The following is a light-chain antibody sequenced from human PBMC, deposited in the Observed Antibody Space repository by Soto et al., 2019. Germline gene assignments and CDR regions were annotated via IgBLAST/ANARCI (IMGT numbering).Light chain of an antibody. Sequence: IQMTQSPSTLSASVGDRVAITCRASDNIAPWVAWYQQKPGKAPKLLIYKAANLADEVPSRFAGSGSGTDFTLTITRLQPDDFATYYCQHYDSFSNTFGQGTRLDIK. V-gene: IGKV1-5*03. J-gene: IGKJ1*01. CDR3: QHYDSFSNT. CDR1: DNIAPW. CDR2: KAA.